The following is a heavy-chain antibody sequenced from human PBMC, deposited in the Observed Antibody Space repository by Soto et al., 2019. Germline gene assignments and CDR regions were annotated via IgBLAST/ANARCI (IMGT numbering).Heavy chain of an antibody. D-gene: IGHD3-10*01. J-gene: IGHJ4*02. CDR1: GGSFSGYY. Sequence: QVQLQQWGAGLLKPSETLSLTCAVYGGSFSGYYWSWIRQPPGHGLEWIGEINHSGSTNYNPSLNGRVTISVDPSMNQVSRKLSSVTAADTVVYYSARSRMVRGVSISITGDIDYWGQGTLVTVSS. CDR3: ARSRMVRGVSISITGDIDY. V-gene: IGHV4-34*01. CDR2: INHSGST.